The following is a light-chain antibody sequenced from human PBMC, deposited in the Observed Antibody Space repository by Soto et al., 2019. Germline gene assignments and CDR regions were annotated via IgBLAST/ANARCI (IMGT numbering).Light chain of an antibody. CDR3: KVYDRSLSGVI. CDR1: SSNIGAGYD. J-gene: IGLJ2*01. V-gene: IGLV1-40*01. CDR2: GNS. Sequence: QSVLTQPPSVSGAPGQRVTISCTGSSSNIGAGYDVHWYQQLPGTAPKLLIYGNSNRPSGVPDRFSGSKSGTSASLAITGLQAEDVAVSYCKVYDRSLSGVIFGGETK.